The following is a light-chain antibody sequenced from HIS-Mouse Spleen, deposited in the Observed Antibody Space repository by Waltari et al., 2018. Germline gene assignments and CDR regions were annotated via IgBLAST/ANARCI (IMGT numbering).Light chain of an antibody. CDR2: SNN. J-gene: IGLJ3*02. CDR1: SSNIGSNT. V-gene: IGLV1-44*01. Sequence: QSVLTQPPSASGTPGQRVTISCSGSSSNIGSNTVNWYQQLPGTAPKRLIYSNNQRPSGVPDRFSGSKSGTSASLAISGLQSEDEADYYCAAWDDGLNGWVFGGGTKLTVL. CDR3: AAWDDGLNGWV.